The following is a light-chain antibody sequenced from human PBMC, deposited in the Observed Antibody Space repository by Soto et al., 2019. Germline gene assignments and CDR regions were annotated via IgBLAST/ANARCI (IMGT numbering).Light chain of an antibody. CDR3: QQLNTFPVT. CDR1: QGISSY. Sequence: DXQXTQSXSXXSAXVGXRXXXTXXASQGISSYLAWYQQTPGKAPKLLIYASSTLQSGVPSRFSGSGSGTEFTLTISSLQPEDFATYYCQQLNTFPVTFGQGTRLDI. CDR2: ASS. J-gene: IGKJ5*01. V-gene: IGKV1-9*01.